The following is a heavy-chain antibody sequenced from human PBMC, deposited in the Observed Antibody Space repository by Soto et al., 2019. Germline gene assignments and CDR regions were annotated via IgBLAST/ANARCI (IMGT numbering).Heavy chain of an antibody. Sequence: QVQLVQSGAEVKKPGSSVKVSCKASGGTFSSYAISWVRQAPGQGLEWMGGIIPIFGTANYAQKFQGRVTITADETTSTDYMELSSLRSEDTAVYYCASGAPTDFWSGYDGRGGYFDYWGQGTLVTVSS. CDR1: GGTFSSYA. CDR3: ASGAPTDFWSGYDGRGGYFDY. V-gene: IGHV1-69*01. CDR2: IIPIFGTA. D-gene: IGHD3-3*01. J-gene: IGHJ4*02.